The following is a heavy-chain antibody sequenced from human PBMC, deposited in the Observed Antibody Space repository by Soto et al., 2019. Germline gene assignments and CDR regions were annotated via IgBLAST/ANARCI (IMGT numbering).Heavy chain of an antibody. Sequence: SLRRSCAVSGFTFSDYYMTWIRQAPGKGLEWVSYINTLSSAIYYADSVKGRFTISRDNAKNSLYLQMNSLRAEDTAVYYCARRLQWQLRPLDSWGRGTLVTVSS. CDR2: INTLSSAI. J-gene: IGHJ4*02. V-gene: IGHV3-11*01. CDR3: ARRLQWQLRPLDS. CDR1: GFTFSDYY. D-gene: IGHD6-19*01.